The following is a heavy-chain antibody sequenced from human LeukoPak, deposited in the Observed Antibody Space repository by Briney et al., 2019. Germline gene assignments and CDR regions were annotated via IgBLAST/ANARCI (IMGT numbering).Heavy chain of an antibody. CDR2: IRSKSYSETT. CDR1: GFSIAEYA. Sequence: PGGSLRLSCTASGFSIAEYAMTWVRQAPGRGLEWLGFIRSKSYSETTQFAASVRGRFTISRDDSNSVTYLQMNSLKIEDTAVYFCTRDRRDGYNDGYFSLWGRGILVTVSS. V-gene: IGHV3-49*04. J-gene: IGHJ2*01. D-gene: IGHD5-24*01. CDR3: TRDRRDGYNDGYFSL.